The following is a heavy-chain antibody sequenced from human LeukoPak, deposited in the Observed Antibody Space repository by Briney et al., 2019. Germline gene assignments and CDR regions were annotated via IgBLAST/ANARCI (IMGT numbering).Heavy chain of an antibody. J-gene: IGHJ3*02. CDR2: TYYRPRWYN. CDR3: ARETTDAFDI. Sequence: SQTLSLTCAISGDSVSTNSAAWNWIRPSPSRGLEWLGRTYYRPRWYNDCAVSVKSRITINPDTSKNQFSLQLNSVTPEDTAVYYCARETTDAFDIWGQGTMVTVSS. CDR1: GDSVSTNSAA. D-gene: IGHD1-1*01. V-gene: IGHV6-1*01.